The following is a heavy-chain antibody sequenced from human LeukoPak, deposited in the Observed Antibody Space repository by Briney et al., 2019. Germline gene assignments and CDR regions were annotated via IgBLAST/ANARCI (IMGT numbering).Heavy chain of an antibody. J-gene: IGHJ4*02. CDR2: ISYDGSNK. CDR1: GFTFSSYG. Sequence: GGSLRLSCAASGFTFSSYGMHWVRQAPGKGLEWVAVISYDGSNKYYADSVKGRFTISRDNSKNTLYLQMNSLRAEDTAVYYCAIASSYYFDYWGQGTLVTVSS. V-gene: IGHV3-30*03. CDR3: AIASSYYFDY.